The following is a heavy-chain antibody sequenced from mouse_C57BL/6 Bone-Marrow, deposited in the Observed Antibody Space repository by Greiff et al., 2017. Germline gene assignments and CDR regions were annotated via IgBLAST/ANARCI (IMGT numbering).Heavy chain of an antibody. CDR1: GYSFTSYY. V-gene: IGHV1-66*01. D-gene: IGHD2-1*01. Sequence: QVQLKESGPELVKPGASVKISCKASGYSFTSYYIHWVKQRPGQGLEWIGWSYPGSGNTKYNEKFKGKATLTADTSSSTAYMQLSSLTSEDSAVYYWAEDGIYYGNYVGWFAYWGQGTLVTVSA. CDR3: AEDGIYYGNYVGWFAY. CDR2: SYPGSGNT. J-gene: IGHJ3*01.